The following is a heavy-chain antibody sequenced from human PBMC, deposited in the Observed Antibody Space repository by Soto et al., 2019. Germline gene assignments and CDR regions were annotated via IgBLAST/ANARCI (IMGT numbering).Heavy chain of an antibody. CDR2: ISAYNGDT. J-gene: IGHJ4*02. Sequence: QVQLVQSGAELRKPGASVKVSCKASGYPFISYGFRWVRQAPGQGLEWLGWISAYNGDTKYEQKFQGRITMTTDTSTSTAYMGLRSLKSDDAAVYYCARDVAPPAIPRPVDYWGQGTLVTVSS. CDR3: ARDVAPPAIPRPVDY. V-gene: IGHV1-18*01. CDR1: GYPFISYG. D-gene: IGHD2-21*02.